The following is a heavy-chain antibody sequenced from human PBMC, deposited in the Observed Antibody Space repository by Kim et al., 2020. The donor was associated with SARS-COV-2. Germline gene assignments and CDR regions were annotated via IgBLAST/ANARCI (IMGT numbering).Heavy chain of an antibody. CDR3: TTDLYYYGWGTRYYYYGMDV. Sequence: GGSLRLSCAASGFTFSNAWMSWVRQAPGKGLEWVGRIKSKTDGGTTDYAAPVKGRFTISRDDSKNTLYLQMNSLKTEDTAVYYCTTDLYYYGWGTRYYYYGMDVWGQGTTVTVSS. J-gene: IGHJ6*02. CDR1: GFTFSNAW. D-gene: IGHD3-10*01. CDR2: IKSKTDGGTT. V-gene: IGHV3-15*01.